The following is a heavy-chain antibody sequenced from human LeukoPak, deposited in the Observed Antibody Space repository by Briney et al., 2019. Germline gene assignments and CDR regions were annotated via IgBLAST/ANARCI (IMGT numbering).Heavy chain of an antibody. J-gene: IGHJ4*02. CDR2: IYYSGST. Sequence: PSETLSLTCTVSGGSISSYYWSWIRQPPGKGLEWIGYIYYSGSTNYNPSLKSRVTISVDTSKNQFSLKLSSVTAADTAVYYCARDYGSGSYRIDYWGQGTLVTVSS. D-gene: IGHD3-10*01. CDR1: GGSISSYY. V-gene: IGHV4-59*01. CDR3: ARDYGSGSYRIDY.